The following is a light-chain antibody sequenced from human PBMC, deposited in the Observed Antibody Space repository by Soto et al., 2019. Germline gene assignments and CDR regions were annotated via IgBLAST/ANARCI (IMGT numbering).Light chain of an antibody. J-gene: IGKJ1*01. CDR3: QQYYSTPT. CDR1: QSVLYSSNNKNY. V-gene: IGKV4-1*01. CDR2: WAS. Sequence: DIVMTQSPDSLAVSLGERATINCKSSQSVLYSSNNKNYLAWSQQKPGQPPKVLIYWASTRESGVPDRFSGSGCGKHFTLTNSSLQAEDVAVYYCQQYYSTPTFGQGTKVEIK.